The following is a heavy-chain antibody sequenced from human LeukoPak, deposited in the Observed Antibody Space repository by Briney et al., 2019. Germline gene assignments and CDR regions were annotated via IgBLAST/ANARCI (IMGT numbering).Heavy chain of an antibody. J-gene: IGHJ6*03. CDR2: ISYDGSKA. D-gene: IGHD4-17*01. V-gene: IGHV3-30*02. CDR1: GCTFNYYG. Sequence: GGSLRLSCAASGCTFNYYGMHWVRQAPGKGLEWVAFISYDGSKAFYTQSVKGRLTISSDNFKNTVYLQMNSLRIEDTALYFCARDSQFTVTQHTYYYMDVWGRGTTVTISS. CDR3: ARDSQFTVTQHTYYYMDV.